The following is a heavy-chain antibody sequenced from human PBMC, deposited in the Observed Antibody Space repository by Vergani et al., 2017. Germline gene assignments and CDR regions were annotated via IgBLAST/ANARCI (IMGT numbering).Heavy chain of an antibody. CDR3: ARVGWSYYDSSGYYYAPGGWYDP. J-gene: IGHJ5*02. CDR1: GYSFTSYW. V-gene: IGHV5-10-1*03. D-gene: IGHD3-22*01. CDR2: IDPSDSYT. Sequence: EVQLVQSGAEVKKPGEPLRIPCKGSGYSFTSYWISWVRQMPGKGLEWMGRIDPSDSYTNYSPSFQGHVTISADKSISTAYLQWSSLKASDTAMYYCARVGWSYYDSSGYYYAPGGWYDPWGQGTLVTVSS.